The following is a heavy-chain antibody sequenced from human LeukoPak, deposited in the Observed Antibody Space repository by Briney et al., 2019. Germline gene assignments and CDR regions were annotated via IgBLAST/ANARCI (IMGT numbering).Heavy chain of an antibody. J-gene: IGHJ4*02. Sequence: SETLSLTCTVSGGSISSSSYYWGWIRQPPGKGLEWIGSIYYSGSTYYNPSLKSRVTISVDTSKNQFSLKLSSVTAADTAVYYCARSPPLYYFDYWGQGTLVTVSS. CDR2: IYYSGST. CDR3: ARSPPLYYFDY. D-gene: IGHD2-15*01. V-gene: IGHV4-39*01. CDR1: GGSISSSSYY.